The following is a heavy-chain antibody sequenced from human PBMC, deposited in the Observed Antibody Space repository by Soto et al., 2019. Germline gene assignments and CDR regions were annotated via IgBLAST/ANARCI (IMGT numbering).Heavy chain of an antibody. D-gene: IGHD3-10*01. CDR1: GFSVSSTY. V-gene: IGHV3-53*01. CDR3: ARVMMVRGVVFEY. Sequence: GGSLRLSCAVSGFSVSSTYMSLVRQAPGKGLECVSVMYSGGGAYYADSVKGRFSISRENSKNTLSLQMNSLRAEDTAVYYCARVMMVRGVVFEYWGRGTLVTVSS. CDR2: MYSGGGA. J-gene: IGHJ4*02.